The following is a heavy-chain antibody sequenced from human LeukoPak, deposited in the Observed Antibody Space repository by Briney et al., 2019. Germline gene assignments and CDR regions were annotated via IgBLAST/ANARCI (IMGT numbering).Heavy chain of an antibody. V-gene: IGHV1-69*05. J-gene: IGHJ4*02. Sequence: SVKVSCKASGGTFSSYATSWVRQAPGQGLEWMGRIIPIFGTANYAQKFQGRVTITTDESTSTAYMELSSPRSEDTAVYYCARGDGYNYFLPDYWGQGTLATVSS. CDR1: GGTFSSYA. CDR2: IIPIFGTA. CDR3: ARGDGYNYFLPDY. D-gene: IGHD5-24*01.